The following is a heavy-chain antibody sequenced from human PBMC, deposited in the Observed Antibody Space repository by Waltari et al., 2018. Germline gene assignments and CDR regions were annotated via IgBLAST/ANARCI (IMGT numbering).Heavy chain of an antibody. J-gene: IGHJ5*02. Sequence: QVQLVQSGAEVKKPGASVKVSCKASGYTFTGYYMHWVRQAPGQGREGMWRINPNMGGTNYAQKFQGRVTMTRDTSISTAYMELSRLRSDDTAVYYCARDRGYSSSWNWFDPWGQGTLVTVSS. V-gene: IGHV1-2*06. CDR2: INPNMGGT. CDR1: GYTFTGYY. CDR3: ARDRGYSSSWNWFDP. D-gene: IGHD6-13*01.